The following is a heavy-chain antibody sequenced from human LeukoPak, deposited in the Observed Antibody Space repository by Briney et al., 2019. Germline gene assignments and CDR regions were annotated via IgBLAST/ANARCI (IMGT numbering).Heavy chain of an antibody. CDR2: INPNSGGT. J-gene: IGHJ4*02. CDR3: ARSPTTVVTDFDY. V-gene: IGHV1-2*02. CDR1: GYTFTGYY. Sequence: ASVKVSCKASGYTFTGYYMHWVRQAPGQGLEWMGWINPNSGGTNYAQKLQGRVTMTTDTSTSTAYMELRSLRSDDTAVYYCARSPTTVVTDFDYWGQGTLVTVSS. D-gene: IGHD4-23*01.